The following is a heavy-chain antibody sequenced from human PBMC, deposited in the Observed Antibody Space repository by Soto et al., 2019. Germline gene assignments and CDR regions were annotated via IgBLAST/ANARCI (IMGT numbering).Heavy chain of an antibody. V-gene: IGHV3-33*01. Sequence: QVQLVESGGGVVQPGRSLRVSCAASGFTFSSYGIHWVRQAPGKGLEWVAVIYYDGSNKYYADSVKGRFTISRDNSKNTLYLQMTSLRADDTAVYYCARGHGVATTMGWFDPWGQGTLVTVSS. CDR1: GFTFSSYG. CDR2: IYYDGSNK. J-gene: IGHJ5*02. D-gene: IGHD5-12*01. CDR3: ARGHGVATTMGWFDP.